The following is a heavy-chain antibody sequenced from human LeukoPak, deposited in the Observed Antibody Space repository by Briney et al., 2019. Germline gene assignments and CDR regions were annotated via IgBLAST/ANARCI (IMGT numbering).Heavy chain of an antibody. CDR3: ATRRVEFWSGYSLAFDY. CDR1: GGSFSGYY. Sequence: SETLSLTCAVYGGSFSGYYWSWIRQPPGKGLEWIGEINHSGSTNYNPSLKSRVTISVDTSKNQFSLKLSSVTAADTAVYYCATRRVEFWSGYSLAFDYWGQGTLVTVSS. D-gene: IGHD3-3*01. CDR2: INHSGST. J-gene: IGHJ4*02. V-gene: IGHV4-34*01.